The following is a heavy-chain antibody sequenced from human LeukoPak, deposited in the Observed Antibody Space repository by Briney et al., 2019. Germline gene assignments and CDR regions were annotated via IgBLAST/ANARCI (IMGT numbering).Heavy chain of an antibody. V-gene: IGHV3-53*01. D-gene: IGHD2-15*01. CDR1: GFTFSSYA. J-gene: IGHJ4*02. CDR2: IYSGGST. Sequence: GGSLRLSCAASGFTFSSYAMSWVRQAPGKGLEWVSVIYSGGSTYYADSVKGRFTISRDNSKNTLYLQMNSLRAEDTAVYYCARADGVVAPFDYWGQGTLVTVSS. CDR3: ARADGVVAPFDY.